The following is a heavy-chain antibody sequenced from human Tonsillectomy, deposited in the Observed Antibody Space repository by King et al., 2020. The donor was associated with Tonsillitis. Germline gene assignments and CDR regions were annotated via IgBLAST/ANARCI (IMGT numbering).Heavy chain of an antibody. J-gene: IGHJ6*02. D-gene: IGHD6-19*01. CDR1: GFSFSSSD. V-gene: IGHV3-13*01. CDR3: ARGMYARGWYHYAMDV. Sequence: VQLVESGGGLVQPGGSLRLSCAASGFSFSSSDMHWVRPVPGKGLEWVSVIGAAGDTYYSASAKGRFTISSANAKNSFYFQMKSRRAGDTAVYYCARGMYARGWYHYAMDVWSQGTTVTVSS. CDR2: IGAAGDT.